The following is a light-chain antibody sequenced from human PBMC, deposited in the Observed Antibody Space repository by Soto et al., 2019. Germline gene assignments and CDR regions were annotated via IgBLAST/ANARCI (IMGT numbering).Light chain of an antibody. CDR3: QQYNNWPPT. Sequence: DIQMTQSPSSLSASAGDRVTLTCRASQGISKYLAWYQQKPGKVPKLLIYAASTLQSGVPSRFSGSGSGTDFTLTISSLQSEDVGAYYCQQYNNWPPTFGHGTKVEIK. CDR1: QGISKY. CDR2: AAS. V-gene: IGKV1-27*01. J-gene: IGKJ1*01.